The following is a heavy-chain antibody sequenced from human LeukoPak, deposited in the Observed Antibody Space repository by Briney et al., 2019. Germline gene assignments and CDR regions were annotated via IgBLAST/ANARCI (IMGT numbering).Heavy chain of an antibody. Sequence: GGSLRLSCAASGFTFSSYAMHWVRQAPGKGLEYVSAISSNGGSTYYANSVKGRFTISRDNSKNTLYLQMGSLRAEDMAVYYCAASAPPVPDIYSPPGDYWGQGTLVTVSS. CDR3: AASAPPVPDIYSPPGDY. D-gene: IGHD3-9*01. CDR1: GFTFSSYA. CDR2: ISSNGGST. V-gene: IGHV3-64*01. J-gene: IGHJ4*02.